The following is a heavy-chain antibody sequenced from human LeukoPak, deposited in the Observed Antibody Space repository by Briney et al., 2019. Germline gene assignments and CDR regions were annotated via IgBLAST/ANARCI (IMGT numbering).Heavy chain of an antibody. D-gene: IGHD3-3*01. V-gene: IGHV4-4*07. Sequence: SETPSLTCTVSGGSISSYYWSWIRQPAGKGLEWIGRIYTSGSTNYNPSLKSRVTMSVDTSKNQFSLKLSSVTAADTAVYYCAREWYDFWSGSFPYFDYWGQGTLVTVSS. CDR3: AREWYDFWSGSFPYFDY. CDR2: IYTSGST. CDR1: GGSISSYY. J-gene: IGHJ4*02.